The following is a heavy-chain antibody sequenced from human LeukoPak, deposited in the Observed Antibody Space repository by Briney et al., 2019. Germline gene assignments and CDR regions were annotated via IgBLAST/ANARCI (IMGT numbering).Heavy chain of an antibody. CDR3: WIGGIFDY. Sequence: GGSLRLSCAASGFTFSSYAMSWVRQAPGKGLEWVSAISGGGGSTYYADSVKGRFTISRDNAKNSLYLQMNSLRAEDTAVYYCWIGGIFDYWGQGTLVTVSS. CDR1: GFTFSSYA. D-gene: IGHD3-10*01. CDR2: ISGGGGST. V-gene: IGHV3-23*01. J-gene: IGHJ4*02.